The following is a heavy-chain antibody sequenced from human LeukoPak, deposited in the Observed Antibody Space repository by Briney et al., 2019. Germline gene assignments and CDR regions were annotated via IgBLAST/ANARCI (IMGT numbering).Heavy chain of an antibody. D-gene: IGHD3-16*01. CDR1: GFIFSSYA. V-gene: IGHV3-64*02. CDR2: ISSNGGRT. Sequence: PGGSLRLSCAASGFIFSSYAMHWVRQSPGKGLEYVSAISSNGGRTYYADSVKGRFTVSRDNSKKTLFLQMGSPRTEDMAVYYCARVWGYYYMDVWGKGTTVTISS. J-gene: IGHJ6*03. CDR3: ARVWGYYYMDV.